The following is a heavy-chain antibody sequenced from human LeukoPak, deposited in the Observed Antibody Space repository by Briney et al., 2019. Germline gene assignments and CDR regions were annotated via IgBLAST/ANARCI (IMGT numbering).Heavy chain of an antibody. CDR3: ARVSGYYYDSKGYFDY. D-gene: IGHD3-22*01. V-gene: IGHV6-1*01. CDR2: TYYRSKWYN. Sequence: SQTLSLTCAISGDSVSSNSAAWNWIRQSPSRGLEWLGRTYYRSKWYNDYAVSVKSRITINPDTSKNQFSLQLNSVTPEDTAVYYCARVSGYYYDSKGYFDYWGQGTLVTVSS. J-gene: IGHJ4*02. CDR1: GDSVSSNSAA.